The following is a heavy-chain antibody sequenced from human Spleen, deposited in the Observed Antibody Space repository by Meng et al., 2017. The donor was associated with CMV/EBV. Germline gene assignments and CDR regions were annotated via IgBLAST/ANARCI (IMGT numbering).Heavy chain of an antibody. D-gene: IGHD3-22*01. J-gene: IGHJ4*02. Sequence: ASVKVSCKASGYTFTSYGISWVRQAPGQGLEWMGWISAYNGNTNYAQKLQGRVTMTTDTSTSTAYMELRSLRSDDTAVYYCAKVEHDSSGIYGLGVNAYWGQGTLVTVSS. V-gene: IGHV1-18*01. CDR1: GYTFTSYG. CDR2: ISAYNGNT. CDR3: AKVEHDSSGIYGLGVNAY.